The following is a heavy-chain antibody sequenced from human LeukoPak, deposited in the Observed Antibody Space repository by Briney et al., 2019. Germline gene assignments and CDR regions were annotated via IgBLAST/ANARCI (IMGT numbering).Heavy chain of an antibody. V-gene: IGHV4-39*01. CDR1: GGSISSSSDY. CDR2: IYYHENT. CDR3: ARRIVGATGFFDY. J-gene: IGHJ4*02. D-gene: IGHD1-26*01. Sequence: PSETLSLTCTVSGGSISSSSDYWGWIRQAPGKGLEWIGSIYYHENTYYNSSLKSRVTISVDTSKNQFSLNLGSVTAADTGVYYCARRIVGATGFFDYWGQGTLVTVSS.